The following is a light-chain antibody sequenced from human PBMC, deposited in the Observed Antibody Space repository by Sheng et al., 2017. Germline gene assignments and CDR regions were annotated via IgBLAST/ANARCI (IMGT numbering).Light chain of an antibody. CDR1: QSVSSN. Sequence: DIVMTQSPATLSVSPGERATLSCRASQSVSSNLAWYQQKPGQAPRLLIYDAFNRATGIPDRFSGSGSGTDFTLTISSLEPEDFAVYYCQQRRNWPPLTFGGGTKVEIK. CDR2: DAF. J-gene: IGKJ4*01. CDR3: QQRRNWPPLT. V-gene: IGKV3-11*01.